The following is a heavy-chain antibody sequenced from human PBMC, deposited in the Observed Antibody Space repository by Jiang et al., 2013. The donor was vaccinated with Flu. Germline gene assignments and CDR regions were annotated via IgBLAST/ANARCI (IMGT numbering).Heavy chain of an antibody. Sequence: GAEVKKPRSSVKVSCRASGGTFSNFAITWVRQAPGQGLEWMGGIIPIFGSATYAQKFQGRVTMTADKSTSTAYLELSSLRSEDTAVYYCARGYYYDSRPGAGEYYSYYYMDLWGKGTTVTVSS. V-gene: IGHV1-69*06. CDR1: GGTFSNFA. CDR2: IIPIFGSA. CDR3: ARGYYYDSRPGAGEYYSYYYMDL. D-gene: IGHD3-22*01. J-gene: IGHJ6*03.